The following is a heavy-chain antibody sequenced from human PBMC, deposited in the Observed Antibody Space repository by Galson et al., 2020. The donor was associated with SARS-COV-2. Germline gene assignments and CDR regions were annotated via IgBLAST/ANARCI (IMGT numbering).Heavy chain of an antibody. V-gene: IGHV1-2*02. J-gene: IGHJ4*02. CDR1: GYTFTGYY. CDR2: INPNSGGT. CDR3: ASARGYYGSGSYYTFDY. Sequence: ASVKVSCKASGYTFTGYYMHWVRQAPGQGLEWMEWINPNSGGTNYAQKFQGRVTMTRDTSISTAYMELSRLRSDDTAVYYCASARGYYGSGSYYTFDYWGQGTLITVSS. D-gene: IGHD3-10*01.